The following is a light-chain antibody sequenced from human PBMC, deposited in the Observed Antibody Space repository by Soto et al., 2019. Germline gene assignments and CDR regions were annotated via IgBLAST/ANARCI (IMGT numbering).Light chain of an antibody. Sequence: QSALTQPASVSGSPGQSITISCTGTSSDIDDFNFVSWYQQHPGKAPKLMIYAGTNRPSGVSSRFSGSESGNTASLTISGLQIEDEADYYCNSQTSTSLDFGTGTKLTVL. CDR3: NSQTSTSLD. J-gene: IGLJ1*01. CDR2: AGT. CDR1: SSDIDDFNF. V-gene: IGLV2-14*03.